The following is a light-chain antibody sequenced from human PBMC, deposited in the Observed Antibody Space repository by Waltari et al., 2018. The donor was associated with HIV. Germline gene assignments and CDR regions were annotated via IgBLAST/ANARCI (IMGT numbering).Light chain of an antibody. CDR2: GAS. V-gene: IGKV3-15*01. Sequence: EIVMTQSPATLSVSPGERATVSCRASQTVSSSLAWYQQKPGQAPRLLIYGASTMATGIAARFSGSGSGTEFALTISSLQSEDFAVYYCQQYNDWPLTFGGGTRVEIK. J-gene: IGKJ4*01. CDR1: QTVSSS. CDR3: QQYNDWPLT.